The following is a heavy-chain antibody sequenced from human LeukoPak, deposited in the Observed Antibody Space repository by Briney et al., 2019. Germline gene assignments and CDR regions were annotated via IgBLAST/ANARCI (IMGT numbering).Heavy chain of an antibody. CDR3: AKDHYYGSGSYYNRGLIDY. V-gene: IGHV3-21*01. CDR2: ISNSSPNI. Sequence: GGSLRLSCAASGFTFISYSMNWVRQAPGKGLEWVSSISNSSPNIYYADSVKGRFTISRDSAKDSLFLQMNSLRAEDTAVYYCAKDHYYGSGSYYNRGLIDYWGQGTLVTVSS. J-gene: IGHJ4*02. CDR1: GFTFISYS. D-gene: IGHD3-10*01.